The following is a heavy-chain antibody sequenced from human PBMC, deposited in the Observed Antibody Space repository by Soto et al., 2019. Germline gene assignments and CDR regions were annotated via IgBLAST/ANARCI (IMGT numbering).Heavy chain of an antibody. CDR1: RFTFSSYW. CDR3: ARGIDDNASFGMDV. D-gene: IGHD1-1*01. Sequence: GGSLRLSCAASRFTFSSYWMSWVRQAPGRGLEWVANIKEDGSDTCYEDSVKGRFTISRDNAKKSLYLQMNRLRAGDTAVYYCARGIDDNASFGMDVWGQGTTVTV. CDR2: IKEDGSDT. V-gene: IGHV3-7*01. J-gene: IGHJ6*02.